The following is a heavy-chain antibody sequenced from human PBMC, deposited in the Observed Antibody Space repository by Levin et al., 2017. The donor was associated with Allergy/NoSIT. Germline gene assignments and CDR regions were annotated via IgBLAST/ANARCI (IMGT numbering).Heavy chain of an antibody. CDR1: GFTFSSYA. CDR2: ISYDGSNK. D-gene: IGHD3-22*01. CDR3: ARDRKYYDSSGYYSKEGSYYGMDV. J-gene: IGHJ6*02. Sequence: GESLKISCAASGFTFSSYAMHWVRQAPGKGLEWVAVISYDGSNKYYADSVKGRFTISRDNSKNTLYLQMNSLRAEDTAVYYCARDRKYYDSSGYYSKEGSYYGMDVWGQGTTVTVSS. V-gene: IGHV3-30-3*01.